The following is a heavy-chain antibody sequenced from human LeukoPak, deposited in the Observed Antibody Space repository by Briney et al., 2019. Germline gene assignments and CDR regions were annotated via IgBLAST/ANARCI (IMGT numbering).Heavy chain of an antibody. CDR3: AKGPPDIVATFCWFDP. J-gene: IGHJ5*02. D-gene: IGHD5-12*01. V-gene: IGHV3-23*01. Sequence: GGSLRLSCAASGFTFSSYAMSWVRQAPGKGLEWVSAISGSGGSTYYADSVKGLFTISRDNSKNTLYLQMNSLRAEDTAVYYCAKGPPDIVATFCWFDPWGQGTLVTVSS. CDR2: ISGSGGST. CDR1: GFTFSSYA.